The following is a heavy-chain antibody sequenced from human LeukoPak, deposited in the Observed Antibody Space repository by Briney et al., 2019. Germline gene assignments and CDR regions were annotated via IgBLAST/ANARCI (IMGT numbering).Heavy chain of an antibody. J-gene: IGHJ3*02. Sequence: GGSLRLSCAASGFTFDDYAMLWVRQAPGKGLEWVSGISWNSGSIGYADSVKGRFTISRDNAKNSLYLQMNSLRAEDTALYYCAKDMRELLFAFDIWGQGTMVTVSS. CDR3: AKDMRELLFAFDI. CDR1: GFTFDDYA. V-gene: IGHV3-9*01. CDR2: ISWNSGSI. D-gene: IGHD1-26*01.